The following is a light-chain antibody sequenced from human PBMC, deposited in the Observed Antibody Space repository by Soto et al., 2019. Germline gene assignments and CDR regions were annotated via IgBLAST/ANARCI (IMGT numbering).Light chain of an antibody. CDR1: QTLLHSSGYYY. V-gene: IGKV2-28*01. CDR3: MQALPTPVT. Sequence: DIVMTQSPLSLPVTPGEPASISCRSSQTLLHSSGYYYLDWYLQKPGQSPQLLIYLGSSRASGVPDRFSGSGSGTDFTLKISRVEAEEVGVYYCMQALPTPVTFGPGTKVDI. CDR2: LGS. J-gene: IGKJ3*01.